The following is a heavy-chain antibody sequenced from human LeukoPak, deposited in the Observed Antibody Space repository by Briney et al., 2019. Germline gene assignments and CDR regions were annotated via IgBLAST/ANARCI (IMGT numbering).Heavy chain of an antibody. CDR2: IRYYGSNK. J-gene: IGHJ4*02. Sequence: GGSLRLSCAASGFTFSSYGMHGVRQAPGKGLEGVACIRYYGSNKYDAHSVKGRFTISRDNSKNMLYLQMSSLRPEDTAVYYCATDEGRYTYGLGFDYWGQGNLVTVSS. V-gene: IGHV3-30*02. CDR1: GFTFSSYG. D-gene: IGHD5-18*01. CDR3: ATDEGRYTYGLGFDY.